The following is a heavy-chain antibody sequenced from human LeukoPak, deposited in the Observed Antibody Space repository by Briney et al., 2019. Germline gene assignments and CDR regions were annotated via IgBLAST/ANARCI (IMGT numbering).Heavy chain of an antibody. CDR1: GLTFDDYA. D-gene: IGHD2-21*02. J-gene: IGHJ4*02. CDR2: ICGDGGST. Sequence: VGSLRLSCAASGLTFDDYAMQWVRQAPGRGLEWVSLICGDGGSTYYAHSVKGRFTISRDNSKNSLYLQMNSLRTEDTALYYCAKDRTYCGGDCFYSGDGYYFDYWGQGTLVTVSS. V-gene: IGHV3-43*02. CDR3: AKDRTYCGGDCFYSGDGYYFDY.